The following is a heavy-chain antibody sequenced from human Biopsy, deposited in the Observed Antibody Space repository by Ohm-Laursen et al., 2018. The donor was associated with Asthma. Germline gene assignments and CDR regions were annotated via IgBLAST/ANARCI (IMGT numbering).Heavy chain of an antibody. CDR3: AKDKYGSSWYIDY. V-gene: IGHV3-11*01. CDR2: ISRANPWTDSTI. Sequence: SLRLSCAATGFSFSDYAMSWVRQAPGKGLEWVAYISRANPWTDSTIYYADSVKGRFTISRDNAKDLLYLQMNSLRAEDTAVYYCAKDKYGSSWYIDYWGRGTLVTVSS. D-gene: IGHD6-13*01. CDR1: GFSFSDYA. J-gene: IGHJ4*02.